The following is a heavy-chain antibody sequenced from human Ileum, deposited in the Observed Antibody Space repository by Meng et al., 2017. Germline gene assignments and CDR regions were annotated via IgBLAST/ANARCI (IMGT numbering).Heavy chain of an antibody. J-gene: IGHJ4*02. CDR1: GFSLRSYS. V-gene: IGHV3-21*01. D-gene: IGHD1-26*01. Sequence: EVQLVESGGGLVKPGGSLRLSCAASGFSLRSYSVNWVRQAPGKGLEWVSSISSSSSYIFYADSVKGRFTISRDNAKNSVYLQMNSLRAEDTAVYYCARDFSESYYTNYFDYWGQGTLVTVSS. CDR3: ARDFSESYYTNYFDY. CDR2: ISSSSSYI.